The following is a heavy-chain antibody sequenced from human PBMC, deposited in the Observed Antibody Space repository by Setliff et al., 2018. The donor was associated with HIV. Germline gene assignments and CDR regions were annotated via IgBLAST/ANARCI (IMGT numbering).Heavy chain of an antibody. CDR2: ISSSSSTR. CDR1: GFTFSSYS. V-gene: IGHV3-48*04. J-gene: IGHJ4*02. CDR3: AKKTAAYTSGSWLHY. Sequence: PGGSLRLSCAASGFTFSSYSMNWVRQAPGKGLEWVSYISSSSSTRYYAGSVKGRFTISRENAKNSLYLQMNSLRAEDTAVYYCAKKTAAYTSGSWLHYWGQGTLVTVSS. D-gene: IGHD3-10*01.